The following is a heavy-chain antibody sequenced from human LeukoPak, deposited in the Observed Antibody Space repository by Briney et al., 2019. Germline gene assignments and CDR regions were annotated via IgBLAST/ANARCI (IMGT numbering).Heavy chain of an antibody. CDR1: GFTFSSYG. CDR2: ISGSGGST. J-gene: IGHJ4*02. D-gene: IGHD2-15*01. V-gene: IGHV3-23*01. CDR3: AKDALIVVVVAATPQYFDY. Sequence: GGSLRLSCAASGFTFSSYGMSWVRQAPGKGLEWVSAISGSGGSTYYADSVKGRFTISRDNSKNTLYLQMNSLRAEDTAVYYCAKDALIVVVVAATPQYFDYWGQGTLVTVSS.